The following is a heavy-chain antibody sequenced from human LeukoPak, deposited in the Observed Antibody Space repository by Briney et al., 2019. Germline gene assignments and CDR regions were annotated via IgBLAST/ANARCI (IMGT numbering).Heavy chain of an antibody. Sequence: PGGSLRPSCAVSGFTFSDYSMNWVRQAPGKGLEWVSYISTGSRTIYYADSVKGRFTISRDNAKNSLYLQMNSLRAEDTAIYYCARGPPLFDPWGQGTLVTVSS. V-gene: IGHV3-48*01. J-gene: IGHJ5*02. CDR1: GFTFSDYS. CDR3: ARGPPLFDP. CDR2: ISTGSRTI.